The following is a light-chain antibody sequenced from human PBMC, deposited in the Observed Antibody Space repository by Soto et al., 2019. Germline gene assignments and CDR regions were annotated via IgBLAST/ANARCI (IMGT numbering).Light chain of an antibody. J-gene: IGLJ2*01. CDR1: GRDLGDYYY. V-gene: IGLV2-14*01. CDR2: EVT. CDR3: CSFALRSTLI. Sequence: QSALTQPASLSGSPGQSITISCTGTGRDLGDYYYVSWYQQRPGKAPRLLIYEVTNRPSGISDRFSGSKSGSTASLTISGLQAEDEADYYCCSFALRSTLIFGGGTKLTVL.